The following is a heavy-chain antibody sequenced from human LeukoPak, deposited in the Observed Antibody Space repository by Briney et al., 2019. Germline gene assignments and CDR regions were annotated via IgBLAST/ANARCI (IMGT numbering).Heavy chain of an antibody. CDR2: IKQDGSEK. J-gene: IGHJ6*03. CDR1: GFTFSSYW. V-gene: IGHV3-7*01. Sequence: GGSLRLSCAASGFTFSSYWMSWVRQAPGKGLEWVAHIKQDGSEKYYVDSVKGRFTISRDNAKNSLYLQMNSLRAEDTAVYYCARDTLDLSIWGGPNYYYYYMDVWGKGTTVTVSS. D-gene: IGHD3-16*01. CDR3: ARDTLDLSIWGGPNYYYYYMDV.